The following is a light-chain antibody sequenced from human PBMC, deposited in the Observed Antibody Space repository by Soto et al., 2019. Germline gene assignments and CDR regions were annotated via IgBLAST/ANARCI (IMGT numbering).Light chain of an antibody. CDR2: GAS. J-gene: IGKJ1*01. V-gene: IGKV3-15*01. CDR1: QSVGSN. Sequence: EVVLTQSPATLSVSPGAGATLSCRASQSVGSNLAWYQQKPGQTPRVLIYGASTRAIGIPARFSGSGFGTDFTLTISSLQAEDFATYYCHQSYSPPGTFGPGTKVEIK. CDR3: HQSYSPPGT.